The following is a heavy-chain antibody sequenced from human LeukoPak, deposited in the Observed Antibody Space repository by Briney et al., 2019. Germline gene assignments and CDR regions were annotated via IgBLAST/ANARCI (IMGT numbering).Heavy chain of an antibody. CDR3: ASPEGY. CDR1: GGSISSGSYY. CDR2: IYTSGST. Sequence: SQTLSLTCTVSGGSISSGSYYWSWIRQPAGKGLEWIGRIYTSGSTNYNPSLKSRVTISVDTSKNQFSLKLSSVTAADTAVYYCASPEGYWGQGTLVTVSS. V-gene: IGHV4-61*02. J-gene: IGHJ4*02.